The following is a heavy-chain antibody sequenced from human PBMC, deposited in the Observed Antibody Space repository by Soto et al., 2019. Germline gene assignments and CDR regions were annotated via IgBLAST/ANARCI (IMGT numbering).Heavy chain of an antibody. Sequence: TLSLTCAVYGGSFSGYYWSWIRQPPGKGLEWIGEINHSGSTNYNPSLKSRVTISVDTSKNQFSLKLSSVTAADTAVYYCARGRDIVVVVAATTFDYWGQGTLVTVSS. D-gene: IGHD2-15*01. CDR1: GGSFSGYY. CDR2: INHSGST. V-gene: IGHV4-34*01. J-gene: IGHJ4*02. CDR3: ARGRDIVVVVAATTFDY.